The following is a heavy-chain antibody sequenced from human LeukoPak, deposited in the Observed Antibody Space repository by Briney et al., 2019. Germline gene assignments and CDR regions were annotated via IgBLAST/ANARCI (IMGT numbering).Heavy chain of an antibody. Sequence: GRSLRLSCAASGFTFDDYAMHWVRQAPGKGLEWVSGISWNSGSIVYADSVKGRFTISRDNAKNSLYLQMNSLRAEDTALYYCAKDGYSYGAGYFDYWGQGTLVTVSS. V-gene: IGHV3-9*01. CDR2: ISWNSGSI. CDR3: AKDGYSYGAGYFDY. J-gene: IGHJ4*02. CDR1: GFTFDDYA. D-gene: IGHD5-18*01.